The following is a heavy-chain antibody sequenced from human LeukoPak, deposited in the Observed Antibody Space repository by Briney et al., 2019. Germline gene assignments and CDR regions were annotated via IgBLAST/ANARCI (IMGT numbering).Heavy chain of an antibody. CDR3: ARFTRDTAMVNSYYFDY. V-gene: IGHV3-7*01. Sequence: GGSLRLSCAASGFTFSSYAMSWVRQAPGKGLEWVANIKQDGSEKYYVDSVKGRFTISRDNAKNSLYLQMNSLRAEDTAVYYCARFTRDTAMVNSYYFDYWGQGTLVTVSS. CDR1: GFTFSSYA. CDR2: IKQDGSEK. D-gene: IGHD5-18*01. J-gene: IGHJ4*02.